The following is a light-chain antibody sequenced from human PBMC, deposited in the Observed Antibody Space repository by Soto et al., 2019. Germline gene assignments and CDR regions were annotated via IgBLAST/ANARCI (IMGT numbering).Light chain of an antibody. J-gene: IGKJ2*01. Sequence: DIQMTQSPSSLSASVGDRVTITCRASQRITNYLNWYQQKLGKAPKLLIYAASNLQSGLPSRFSGSGFRTDFTLTISSLQPDDFATYFCQQSYTTPYTFGLGTKLEIK. CDR1: QRITNY. CDR3: QQSYTTPYT. CDR2: AAS. V-gene: IGKV1-39*01.